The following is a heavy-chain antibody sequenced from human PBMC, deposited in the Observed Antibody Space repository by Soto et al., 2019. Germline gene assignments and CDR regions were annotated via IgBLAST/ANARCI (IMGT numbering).Heavy chain of an antibody. Sequence: DVQLLGSGGGLAQRGGSLRLSCAASGFSFSTYGMTWVRQAPGKGLEWGSYGGSGGSTYYADYVKGRFTISRDNSKNTLYLQMNSLRAEDTAVYYCVKFRGRAYHYYYMDVWGNGTTVTVSS. D-gene: IGHD3-16*01. CDR2: YGGSGGST. CDR1: GFSFSTYG. J-gene: IGHJ6*03. CDR3: VKFRGRAYHYYYMDV. V-gene: IGHV3-23*01.